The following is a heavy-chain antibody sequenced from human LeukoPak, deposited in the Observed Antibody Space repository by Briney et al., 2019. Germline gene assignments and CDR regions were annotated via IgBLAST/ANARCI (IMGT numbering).Heavy chain of an antibody. D-gene: IGHD3-16*01. CDR2: INHSGST. CDR3: ARRRFYYYMDV. J-gene: IGHJ6*03. Sequence: SETLSLTCAVYGGSFSGYYWSWIRQPPGKGLEWIGEINHSGSTNYNPSLKSRVTISVDTSKNQFSLKLSSVTAADTAVYYCARRRFYYYMDVWGKGTTVTISS. V-gene: IGHV4-34*01. CDR1: GGSFSGYY.